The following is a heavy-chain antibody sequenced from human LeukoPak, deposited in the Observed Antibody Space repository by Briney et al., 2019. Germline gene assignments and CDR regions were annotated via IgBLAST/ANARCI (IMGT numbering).Heavy chain of an antibody. J-gene: IGHJ4*02. V-gene: IGHV4-39*07. CDR1: GGSISTSSYY. D-gene: IGHD3-3*01. CDR2: VYYSGSTYYSGSA. CDR3: ASDTSGYYLDY. Sequence: SETLSLTCNVSGGSISTSSYYWVWIRQSPGRGLEWIGSVYYSGSTYYSGSAYYNPSLKSRVKVSADTSHNQFSLEVTSVTAADTAVYFCASDTSGYYLDYWGRGTQVTVSS.